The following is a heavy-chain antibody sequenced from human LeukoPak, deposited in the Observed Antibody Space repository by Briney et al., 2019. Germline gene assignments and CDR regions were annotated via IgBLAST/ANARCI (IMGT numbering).Heavy chain of an antibody. V-gene: IGHV4-39*02. CDR2: IYFSGST. Sequence: SETLSLTCTVSGGSISSSSYYWGWIRQPPGKGLEWIGSIYFSGSTYYNPSLKSRVTISVDTSKNQFSLKLSSVTAADTAVYYCARDRYYYGSVHSGPNWFDPWGQGTLVTVSS. CDR3: ARDRYYYGSVHSGPNWFDP. D-gene: IGHD3-10*01. CDR1: GGSISSSSYY. J-gene: IGHJ5*02.